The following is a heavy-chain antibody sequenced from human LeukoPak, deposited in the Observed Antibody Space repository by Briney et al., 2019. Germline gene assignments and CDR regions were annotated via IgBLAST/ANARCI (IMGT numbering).Heavy chain of an antibody. D-gene: IGHD6-19*01. Sequence: SETLSLTCTVSGGSISSSSYYWGWIRQPPGKGLKWIGSIYYSGSTYYNPSLKSRVTISVDTSKNQFSLKLSSVTAADTAVYYCARHEEEVAGTSVDYWGQGTLVTVSS. V-gene: IGHV4-39*01. J-gene: IGHJ4*02. CDR3: ARHEEEVAGTSVDY. CDR1: GGSISSSSYY. CDR2: IYYSGST.